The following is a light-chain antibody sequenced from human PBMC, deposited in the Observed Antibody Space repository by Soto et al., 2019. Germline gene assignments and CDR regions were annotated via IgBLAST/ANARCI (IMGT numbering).Light chain of an antibody. Sequence: DIQMTQSPSSLSASVGDRVTITCRASQSISSYLNWYQQKPGKAPKLLIYAASSLQSGVPSRFSGSGSGTEFTLTISSLQPEDFATYDCQQSYSTPRTFGQGTKVEIK. CDR2: AAS. V-gene: IGKV1-39*01. CDR1: QSISSY. CDR3: QQSYSTPRT. J-gene: IGKJ1*01.